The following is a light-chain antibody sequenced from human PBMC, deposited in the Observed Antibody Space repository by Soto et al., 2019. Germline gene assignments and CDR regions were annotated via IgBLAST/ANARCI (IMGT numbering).Light chain of an antibody. V-gene: IGLV2-14*03. J-gene: IGLJ1*01. Sequence: QSALPQPASVSGSPGHSITISCTGTGSDVGSYKYVSWYQQHPGKAPILIIFEVNNRPSGVSDRFSGSKSGNTASLMISGLQAADEADYYCASYTSISSLGVFGTGPKVTVL. CDR3: ASYTSISSLGV. CDR1: GSDVGSYKY. CDR2: EVN.